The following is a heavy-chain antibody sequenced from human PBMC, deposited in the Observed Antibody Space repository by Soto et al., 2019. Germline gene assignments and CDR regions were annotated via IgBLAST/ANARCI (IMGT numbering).Heavy chain of an antibody. Sequence: QVQLVQSGAEVKKPGASVKVSCKASGYTFTSYGISWVRQAPGQGLEWMGWISAYNGNTNYAQKLQGRVTMTTDTSTSKADMELRSLRSDDTAVYYCASFSIAAADPYGMDVWGQGTTVTVSS. CDR2: ISAYNGNT. V-gene: IGHV1-18*01. J-gene: IGHJ6*02. CDR3: ASFSIAAADPYGMDV. CDR1: GYTFTSYG. D-gene: IGHD6-13*01.